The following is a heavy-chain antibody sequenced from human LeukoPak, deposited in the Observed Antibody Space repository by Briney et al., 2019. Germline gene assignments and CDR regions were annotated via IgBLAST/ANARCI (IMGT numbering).Heavy chain of an antibody. V-gene: IGHV1-46*01. D-gene: IGHD3-16*01. Sequence: ASVKVSCKASGYTFTNYYFHWARQAPGQGLEWMGIINPSGGSTNYAQKFQGRVSMTRITSTSTVYMELSSLRSEDTAMYYCARDLYNFDCWGQGTLVTVSS. CDR3: ARDLYNFDC. CDR1: GYTFTNYY. J-gene: IGHJ4*02. CDR2: INPSGGST.